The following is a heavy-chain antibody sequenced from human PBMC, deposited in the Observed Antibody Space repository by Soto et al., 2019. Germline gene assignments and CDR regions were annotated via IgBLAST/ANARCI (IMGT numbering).Heavy chain of an antibody. D-gene: IGHD2-2*01. CDR3: AREDRDRETGLVPAAIAGMDV. J-gene: IGHJ6*02. Sequence: QVQLVQSGAEVKKPGSSVKVSCKASGGTFSRYSITWVRQAPGHGLEWIGRIIPIFGIASYAQKFQGRVTIPAADSPGTAYMELSSLRSDDTAVYYCAREDRDRETGLVPAAIAGMDVWGQGTTVTVSS. CDR2: IIPIFGIA. V-gene: IGHV1-69*08. CDR1: GGTFSRYS.